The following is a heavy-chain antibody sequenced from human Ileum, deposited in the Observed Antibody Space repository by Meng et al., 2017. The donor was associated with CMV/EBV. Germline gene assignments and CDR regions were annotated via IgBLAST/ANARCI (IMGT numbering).Heavy chain of an antibody. CDR1: FSLSTSGVG. Sequence: FSLSTSGVGVAWFRQPPGKTLEWLSLIYWNDDKRYSPSLKSRLTITKDTSKNQVVLTMTNMDPVDTATYYCAHRGYDFWSGYLNWFDPWGQGTLVTVSS. CDR2: IYWNDDK. CDR3: AHRGYDFWSGYLNWFDP. D-gene: IGHD3-3*01. J-gene: IGHJ5*02. V-gene: IGHV2-5*01.